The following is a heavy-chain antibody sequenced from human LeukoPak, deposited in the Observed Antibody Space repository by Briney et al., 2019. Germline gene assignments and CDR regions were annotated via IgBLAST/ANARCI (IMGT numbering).Heavy chain of an antibody. CDR2: INPDGSRT. Sequence: GGSLRLSCAASGFTFSRYWMHWVRQGPGKGLVWVSRINPDGSRTDYAESVKGRFTISRDNAKNTLSLEMNSLGDEDTAVYYCSRDFNGRNDFWGQGTLVTVSS. D-gene: IGHD1-14*01. CDR3: SRDFNGRNDF. V-gene: IGHV3-74*01. CDR1: GFTFSRYW. J-gene: IGHJ4*02.